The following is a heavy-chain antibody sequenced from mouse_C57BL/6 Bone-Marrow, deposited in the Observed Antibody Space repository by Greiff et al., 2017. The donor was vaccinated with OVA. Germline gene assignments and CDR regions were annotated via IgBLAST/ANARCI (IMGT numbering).Heavy chain of an antibody. Sequence: QVQLKQPGAELVRPGTSVKLSCKASGYTFTSYWMHWVKQRPGQGLEWIGVIDPSDSYTNYNQKFKGKATLTVDTSSSTAYMQLSSLTSEDSAVYDCASDATVVADYWGQGTTLTVSA. D-gene: IGHD1-1*01. CDR2: IDPSDSYT. CDR3: ASDATVVADY. J-gene: IGHJ2*01. CDR1: GYTFTSYW. V-gene: IGHV1-59*01.